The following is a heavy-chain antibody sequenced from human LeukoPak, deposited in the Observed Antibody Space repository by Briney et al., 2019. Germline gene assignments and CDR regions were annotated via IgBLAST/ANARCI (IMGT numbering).Heavy chain of an antibody. CDR3: AKGPSKLGYCSGGSCYSGDY. J-gene: IGHJ4*02. CDR1: GFTFSSYA. Sequence: PGGSLRLSCAASGFTFSSYAMSWVRQAPGKGLEWVSAISGSGGSTYHADSVKGRFTISRDNSKNTLYLQMNSLRAEDTAVYYCAKGPSKLGYCSGGSCYSGDYWGQGTLVTVSS. CDR2: ISGSGGST. V-gene: IGHV3-23*01. D-gene: IGHD2-15*01.